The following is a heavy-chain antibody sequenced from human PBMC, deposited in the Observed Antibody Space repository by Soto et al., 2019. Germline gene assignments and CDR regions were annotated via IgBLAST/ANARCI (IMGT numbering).Heavy chain of an antibody. D-gene: IGHD6-19*01. CDR1: GFTFNNYA. J-gene: IGHJ4*02. CDR2: IVGSGDRT. Sequence: EVQLLESGGGLVQPGGSLRLSCAASGFTFNNYAMSWVRQAPGKGLEWVSAIVGSGDRTFYADSVMGRFTIFRDNSKNMVNLQMNSLRVEDTAIYYCAREGSVARTGYFDYWGQGTLLTVSS. CDR3: AREGSVARTGYFDY. V-gene: IGHV3-23*01.